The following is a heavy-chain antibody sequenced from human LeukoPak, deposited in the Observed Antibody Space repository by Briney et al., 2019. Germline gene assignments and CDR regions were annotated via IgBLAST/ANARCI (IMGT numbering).Heavy chain of an antibody. D-gene: IGHD5-24*01. J-gene: IGHJ4*02. CDR2: IYHSGST. CDR1: GYSISSGYY. Sequence: SETLSLTCTVSGYSISSGYYWGWIRQPPGKGLEWIGSIYHSGSTYYNPSLKSRVTISVDTSKNQFSLKLSSVAAADTAVYYCARDSLRGDGHDYWGQGTLVTVSS. CDR3: ARDSLRGDGHDY. V-gene: IGHV4-38-2*02.